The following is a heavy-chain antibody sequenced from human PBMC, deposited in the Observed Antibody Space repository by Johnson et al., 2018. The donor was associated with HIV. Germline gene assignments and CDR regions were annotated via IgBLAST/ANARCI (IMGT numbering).Heavy chain of an antibody. V-gene: IGHV3-23*04. CDR3: AKDRSGSFRGAFDI. J-gene: IGHJ3*02. CDR2: ISGSGGST. D-gene: IGHD1-26*01. Sequence: VKLVESGGGLIQPGGSLRLSCAASGFTVSSNYMSWIRQAPGKGLEWVSAISGSGGSTYYADSVKGRFTISRDNSKNTLYLQMNSLRTEDTAVYYCAKDRSGSFRGAFDIWGQGTMVTVSS. CDR1: GFTVSSNY.